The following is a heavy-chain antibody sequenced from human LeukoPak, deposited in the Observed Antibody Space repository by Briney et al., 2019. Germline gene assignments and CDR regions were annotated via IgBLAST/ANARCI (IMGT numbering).Heavy chain of an antibody. CDR1: GFTFSNYG. D-gene: IGHD2-15*01. V-gene: IGHV3-30*02. CDR3: AKDLGYCTGAGCYH. J-gene: IGHJ5*02. Sequence: PGGSLRLSCAASGFTFSNYGMHWVRQAPGKGLEWVAFIRYDGSNKYYADSVKGRFTISRDNSKNTLYLQMNSLRAQDTAVYYCAKDLGYCTGAGCYHWGQGTLVTVSS. CDR2: IRYDGSNK.